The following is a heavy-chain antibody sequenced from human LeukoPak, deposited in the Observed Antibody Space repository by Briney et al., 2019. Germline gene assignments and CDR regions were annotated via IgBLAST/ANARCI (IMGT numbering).Heavy chain of an antibody. CDR2: INHSGST. J-gene: IGHJ5*02. CDR1: GGSFSGYY. D-gene: IGHD6-19*01. V-gene: IGHV4-34*01. Sequence: PSETLSLTCAVYGGSFSGYYWSWIRQPPGKGLEWIGEINHSGSTNYNPSLRSRVTISVDTSKNQLYLKMNSVTAADTAVYYCARSQARLGWFDPWGQGALVTVSS. CDR3: ARSQARLGWFDP.